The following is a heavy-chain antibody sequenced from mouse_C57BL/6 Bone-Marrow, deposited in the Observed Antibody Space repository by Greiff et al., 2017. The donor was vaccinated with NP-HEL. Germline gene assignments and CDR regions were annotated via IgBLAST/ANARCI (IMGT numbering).Heavy chain of an antibody. CDR2: ISSGSSTI. CDR1: GFTFSDYG. Sequence: DVMLVESGGGLVKPGGSLKLSCAASGFTFSDYGMHWVRQAPEKGLEWVAYISSGSSTIYYADTVKGRFTISSDNAKNTLFLRMTSLRSEDTAMYYCASDGYYGVYWGQGTTLTVSS. J-gene: IGHJ2*01. CDR3: ASDGYYGVY. D-gene: IGHD2-3*01. V-gene: IGHV5-17*01.